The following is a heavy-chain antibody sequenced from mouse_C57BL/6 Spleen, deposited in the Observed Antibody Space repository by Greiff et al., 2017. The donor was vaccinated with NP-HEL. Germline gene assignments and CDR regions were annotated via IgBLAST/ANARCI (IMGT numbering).Heavy chain of an antibody. J-gene: IGHJ1*03. CDR3: VSGGKYFDV. CDR2: IRSKSNNYAT. CDR1: GFSFNTYA. Sequence: DVKLVESGGGLVQPKGSLKLSCAASGFSFNTYAMNWVRQAPGKGLEWVARIRSKSNNYATYYADSVKDRFTISRDDSESMLYLQMNNLKTEDTAMYYCVSGGKYFDVWGTGTTVTVSS. V-gene: IGHV10-1*01.